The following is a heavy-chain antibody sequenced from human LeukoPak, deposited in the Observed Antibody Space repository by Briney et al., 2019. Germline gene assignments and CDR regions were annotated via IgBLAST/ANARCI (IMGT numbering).Heavy chain of an antibody. CDR1: GGSISSSSYY. J-gene: IGHJ4*02. CDR2: IYYSGST. Sequence: SETLSLTCTVSGGSISSSSYYWGWIRQPPGKGLEWIGSIYYSGSTYYNPSLKSRVTISVDTSKNQFSLKLSSVTAADTAVYYCARRAMTTEAPLDYWGQGTLVTVSS. D-gene: IGHD4-11*01. CDR3: ARRAMTTEAPLDY. V-gene: IGHV4-39*01.